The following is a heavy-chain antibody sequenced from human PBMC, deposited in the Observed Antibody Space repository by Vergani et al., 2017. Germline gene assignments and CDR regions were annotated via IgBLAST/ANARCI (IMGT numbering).Heavy chain of an antibody. V-gene: IGHV3-74*01. Sequence: EVQLVESGGGLIHPGGSLRLSCEGSGFSFSGYWMHWVRQSPEKGLVWVSRIKSDGSITNYADSVKGRFTISRDNAKKTLYLEMNSLRGDDTAIYYCARAYGRYDWFDYWGQRTLVTVSS. J-gene: IGHJ4*01. CDR1: GFSFSGYW. CDR2: IKSDGSIT. D-gene: IGHD1-20*01. CDR3: ARAYGRYDWFDY.